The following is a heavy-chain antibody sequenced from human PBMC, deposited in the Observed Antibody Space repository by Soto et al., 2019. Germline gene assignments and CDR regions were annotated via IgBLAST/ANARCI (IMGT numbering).Heavy chain of an antibody. Sequence: GGSLRLSCAASGFTFSIYAMNWVRQAPGKGLEWVSTISGSGDSTHYADSVKGRFTISRDNSKNTLYLQMNSLGAEDTAVYYCAKIGTYSGGHFDNWGQGTLVTVSS. CDR3: AKIGTYSGGHFDN. J-gene: IGHJ4*02. D-gene: IGHD1-26*01. CDR1: GFTFSIYA. V-gene: IGHV3-23*01. CDR2: ISGSGDST.